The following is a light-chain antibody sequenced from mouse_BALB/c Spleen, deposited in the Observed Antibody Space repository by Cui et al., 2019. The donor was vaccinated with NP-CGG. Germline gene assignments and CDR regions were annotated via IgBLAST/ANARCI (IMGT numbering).Light chain of an antibody. CDR1: TGAVTTSNY. CDR3: ALWYSNHWV. V-gene: IGLV1*01. CDR2: GTN. Sequence: QAVVTQASALTTSPGETVTLTCRSSTGAVTTSNYANWVQEKPDHLFTGLIGGTNNRPPGVPARFSGSLIGDKAALTITGARTEDEAIYFCALWYSNHWVFGGGTKLTVL. J-gene: IGLJ1*01.